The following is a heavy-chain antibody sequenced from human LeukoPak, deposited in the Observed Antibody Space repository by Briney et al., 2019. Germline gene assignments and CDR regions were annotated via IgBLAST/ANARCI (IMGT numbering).Heavy chain of an antibody. Sequence: PGGSLRLSCAASGFTFDDYAMHWVRQAPGKGLEWVSHINRDGSRTTYADSVKGRFTISRDNAKNTVYLQMNSLRAEDTALYFCVRSLTGTDDYWGQGTLVTVSS. CDR3: VRSLTGTDDY. CDR2: INRDGSRT. V-gene: IGHV3-74*01. D-gene: IGHD3-9*01. J-gene: IGHJ4*02. CDR1: GFTFDDYA.